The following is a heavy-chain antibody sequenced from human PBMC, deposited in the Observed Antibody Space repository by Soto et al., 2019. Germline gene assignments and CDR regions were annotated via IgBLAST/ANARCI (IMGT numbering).Heavy chain of an antibody. V-gene: IGHV1-46*01. CDR2: INTSGGNT. CDR3: ARGPATAPDAY. Sequence: ASVKVSCKASGYTFTTYGISWVRQAPGQGLEWMGLINTSGGNTNYAQKFQGRVTMTRDTSTSTVYMELSSLRSEDTAVYYCARGPATAPDAYWGLGTLVTVSS. D-gene: IGHD2-2*01. J-gene: IGHJ4*02. CDR1: GYTFTTYG.